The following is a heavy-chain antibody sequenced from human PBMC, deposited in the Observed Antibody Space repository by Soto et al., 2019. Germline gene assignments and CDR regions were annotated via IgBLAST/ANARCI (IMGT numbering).Heavy chain of an antibody. J-gene: IGHJ4*02. Sequence: PGGSLRLSCAASGFTFSSYAMSWVRQAPGKGLEWVSAISGSGGSTYYADSVKGRFTIYRDNSKNPLYLQMNSLRAEDSAVYYWAKDVVTAIPYYFDYWGQGTLVTVSS. V-gene: IGHV3-23*01. CDR3: AKDVVTAIPYYFDY. CDR2: ISGSGGST. D-gene: IGHD2-21*02. CDR1: GFTFSSYA.